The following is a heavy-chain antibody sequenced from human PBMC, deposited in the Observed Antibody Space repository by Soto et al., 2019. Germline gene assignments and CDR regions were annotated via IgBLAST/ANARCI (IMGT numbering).Heavy chain of an antibody. D-gene: IGHD5-18*01. CDR2: ISYDGGNK. Sequence: VHLAESGGGVVQPGSSLRLTCAGSGFTFSSYAMHWVRQAPGKGLKWVAVISYDGGNKYYADSVKGRFTISRDNSENTLYLQMNRLRAEDTAVYYCAKDQGMGGYSYGYFSPYFDYWGQGTLVTVSS. J-gene: IGHJ4*02. CDR1: GFTFSSYA. CDR3: AKDQGMGGYSYGYFSPYFDY. V-gene: IGHV3-30*18.